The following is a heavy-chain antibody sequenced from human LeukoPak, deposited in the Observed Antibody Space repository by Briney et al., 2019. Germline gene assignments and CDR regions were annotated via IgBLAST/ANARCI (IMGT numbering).Heavy chain of an antibody. CDR2: ISSSSSYI. D-gene: IGHD1-26*01. CDR1: GFTFSSYS. V-gene: IGHV3-21*01. J-gene: IGHJ4*02. CDR3: ARVDSGVGATEY. Sequence: GGSLRLSCAASGFTFSSYSMNWVRQAPGKGLEWVSSISSSSSYIYYADSVKGRFTISRDNAKNSLYLQMNSLRAEDTAVYYWARVDSGVGATEYWGQGTLVTVSS.